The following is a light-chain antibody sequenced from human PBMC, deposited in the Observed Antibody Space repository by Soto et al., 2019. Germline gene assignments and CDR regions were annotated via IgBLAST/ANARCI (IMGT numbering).Light chain of an antibody. V-gene: IGKV1-6*01. J-gene: IGKJ2*01. CDR2: AAS. CDR1: QDVRND. Sequence: AVQMTQSPSSLSASVGDRVTITCRASQDVRNDLDWYQQKPGKAPKLLIYAASHLQNGVPSRFSGSGSGTHFTLTISSLQPEDFATYYCLQDYNYPRTFGQGTKLESN. CDR3: LQDYNYPRT.